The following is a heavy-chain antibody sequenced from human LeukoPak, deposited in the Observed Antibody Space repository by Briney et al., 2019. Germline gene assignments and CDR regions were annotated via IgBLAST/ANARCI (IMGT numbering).Heavy chain of an antibody. Sequence: ASVKVSCKASGYNFNNFGFNWVRQAPGQGLEWVGWISGYNGNTKYAQKLQGRVTVTTDTSASTAYLDLRSLKSDDTAVYYCARSMGYFYYYPMDVWGQGTTATVSS. CDR1: GYNFNNFG. D-gene: IGHD2-21*01. J-gene: IGHJ6*02. CDR3: ARSMGYFYYYPMDV. CDR2: ISGYNGNT. V-gene: IGHV1-18*01.